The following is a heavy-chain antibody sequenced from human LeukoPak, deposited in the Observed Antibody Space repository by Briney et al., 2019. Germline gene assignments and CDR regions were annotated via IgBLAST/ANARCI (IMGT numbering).Heavy chain of an antibody. J-gene: IGHJ4*02. D-gene: IGHD5-18*01. V-gene: IGHV3-7*01. CDR3: ARDFVDTAIMYYFDY. Sequence: GGSLRLSCVGSGFILNKYWMNWVRQAPGKGLEWVAHIKQDGSEKYHVESVNGRFTISRDNSKNTLYLQMNSLRAEDTAVYYCARDFVDTAIMYYFDYWGQGTLVTVSS. CDR1: GFILNKYW. CDR2: IKQDGSEK.